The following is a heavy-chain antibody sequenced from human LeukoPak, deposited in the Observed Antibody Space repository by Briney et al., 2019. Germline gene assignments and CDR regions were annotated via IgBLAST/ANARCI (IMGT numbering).Heavy chain of an antibody. V-gene: IGHV3-23*01. CDR1: GFTFSSCA. J-gene: IGHJ5*02. CDR2: ITGGGGSTT. Sequence: GGSLRLSCAASGFTFSSCAMTWVRQAPGKGLEWVSAITGGGGSTTYYADSVKGRFTISADNSKNTLYLQMYSLRAEDTAIYYCAKGRAGGWNGGDRWGQGTLVTVSS. CDR3: AKGRAGGWNGGDR. D-gene: IGHD1-1*01.